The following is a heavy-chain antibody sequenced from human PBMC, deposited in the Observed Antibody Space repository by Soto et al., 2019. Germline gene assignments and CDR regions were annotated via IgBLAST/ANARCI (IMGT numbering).Heavy chain of an antibody. CDR3: TSRSSSGPF. V-gene: IGHV4-4*02. D-gene: IGHD3-22*01. CDR2: ISLSGNT. J-gene: IGHJ4*02. Sequence: SETLSLTCAVSGGSITNTDWWTWVRQPPGMGLEWVGDISLSGNTNYNPSLEGRAAISLDKSRNQFSLILNSVTAADTAVYYCTSRSSSGPFWGPGTLVTVSS. CDR1: GGSITNTDW.